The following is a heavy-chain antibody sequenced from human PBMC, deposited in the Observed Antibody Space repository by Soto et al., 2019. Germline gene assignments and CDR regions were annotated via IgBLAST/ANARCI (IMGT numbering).Heavy chain of an antibody. Sequence: GGSLRLSCAASGFYFGPFWMHWVRQTPGKGLVWVAHINSDDSTIVYADSVKGRFTISRDNAKSTLFLQMNSLRVEDTGVYYCARDRGFPDSFDIWGQGTMVTVSS. CDR2: INSDDSTI. J-gene: IGHJ3*02. V-gene: IGHV3-74*01. CDR1: GFYFGPFW. CDR3: ARDRGFPDSFDI.